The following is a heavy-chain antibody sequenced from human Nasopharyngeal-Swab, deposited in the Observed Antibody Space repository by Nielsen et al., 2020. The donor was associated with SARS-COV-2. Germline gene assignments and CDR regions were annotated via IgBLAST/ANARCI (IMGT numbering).Heavy chain of an antibody. V-gene: IGHV4-30-4*08. CDR3: ARHYYDSSGYYSGPIYYFDY. Sequence: SETLSLTCTVSGGSISSGDYYWSWIRQPPGKGLEWIGYIYYSGSTYYNPSLKSRVTISVDTSKNQFSLKLSSMTAADTAVYYCARHYYDSSGYYSGPIYYFDYWGQGTLVTVSS. CDR1: GGSISSGDYY. CDR2: IYYSGST. J-gene: IGHJ4*02. D-gene: IGHD3-22*01.